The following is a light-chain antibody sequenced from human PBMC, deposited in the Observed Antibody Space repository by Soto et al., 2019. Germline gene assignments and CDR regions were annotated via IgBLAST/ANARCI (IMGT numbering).Light chain of an antibody. V-gene: IGKV3-20*01. CDR2: GAS. CDR3: QQYGTSPYT. Sequence: EIVLTQSPGTLSLSPGEGATLSCRASQSVSSNYLAWYQQKPGQAPRLLIYGASSRATGIPDRFSGSGSGTDFTLTISRLEPGDFAVYYCQQYGTSPYTFGQGTKVDIK. CDR1: QSVSSNY. J-gene: IGKJ2*01.